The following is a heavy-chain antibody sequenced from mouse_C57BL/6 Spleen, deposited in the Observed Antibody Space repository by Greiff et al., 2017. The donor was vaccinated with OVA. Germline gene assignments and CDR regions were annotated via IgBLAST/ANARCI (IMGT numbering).Heavy chain of an antibody. J-gene: IGHJ3*01. CDR2: IDPSDSYT. CDR3: ASYDGSWFAY. D-gene: IGHD2-3*01. CDR1: GYTFTRYW. Sequence: VQLQQPGAELVMPGASVKLSCKASGYTFTRYWMHWVKQRPGQGLEWIGEIDPSDSYTNYNQKFKGKSTLTVDKSSSTAYMQLSSLTSEDSAVYYCASYDGSWFAYWGQGTLVTVSA. V-gene: IGHV1-69*01.